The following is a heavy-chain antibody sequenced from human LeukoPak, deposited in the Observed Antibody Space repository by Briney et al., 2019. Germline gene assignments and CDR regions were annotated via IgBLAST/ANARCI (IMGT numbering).Heavy chain of an antibody. J-gene: IGHJ4*02. CDR2: INPNSGGT. CDR3: ARTLAAVAGDDY. D-gene: IGHD6-19*01. Sequence: ASVKVSCKASGYTFTGYYMHWVRQAPGQGLEWMGWINPNSGGTNYAQKFQGRVTMTRDTSISTAYMELSRLRSDDTAVYYCARTLAAVAGDDYWGQGTLVTVSS. CDR1: GYTFTGYY. V-gene: IGHV1-2*02.